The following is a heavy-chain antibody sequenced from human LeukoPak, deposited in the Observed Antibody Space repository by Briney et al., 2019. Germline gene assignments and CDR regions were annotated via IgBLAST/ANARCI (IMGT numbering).Heavy chain of an antibody. CDR3: TIVGLDYYDTSGYPS. V-gene: IGHV1-69-2*01. CDR2: VDPEDGET. Sequence: GATVKISCKASGYSFTDYFLHWVQQAPGKGLEWMGRVDPEDGETIYAEKFQGRVAITADTSRDTAYVELSSLRSEDTAVYYCTIVGLDYYDTSGYPSWGQGTLVTVSS. D-gene: IGHD3-22*01. CDR1: GYSFTDYF. J-gene: IGHJ5*02.